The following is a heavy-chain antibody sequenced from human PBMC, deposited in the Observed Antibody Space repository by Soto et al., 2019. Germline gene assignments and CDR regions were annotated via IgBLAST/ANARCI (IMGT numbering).Heavy chain of an antibody. Sequence: SETLSLTCTVSGGSISSYYWSWIRQPPGKGLEWIGYIYYSGSTNYNPSLKSRVTISVDTSKNQFSLKLSSVTAADTAVYYCARVPRARPGIAAEGNYYYGMDVWGQGTTVTVSS. J-gene: IGHJ6*02. CDR3: ARVPRARPGIAAEGNYYYGMDV. V-gene: IGHV4-59*01. CDR1: GGSISSYY. D-gene: IGHD6-13*01. CDR2: IYYSGST.